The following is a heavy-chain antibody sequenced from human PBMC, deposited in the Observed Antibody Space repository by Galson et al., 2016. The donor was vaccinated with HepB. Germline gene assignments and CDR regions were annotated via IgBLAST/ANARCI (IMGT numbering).Heavy chain of an antibody. V-gene: IGHV6-1*01. Sequence: CAISGDSVSSNSASWNFIRQSPSRGLEWLGRTYYRSKWYNDYAVSVRSRITINPDTSKNQFSLQLNSVTPEDTAVYYCAGGISEQLKPSAYYYYVDVWGKGATVTVSS. D-gene: IGHD1-1*01. CDR2: TYYRSKWYN. CDR3: AGGISEQLKPSAYYYYVDV. J-gene: IGHJ6*03. CDR1: GDSVSSNSAS.